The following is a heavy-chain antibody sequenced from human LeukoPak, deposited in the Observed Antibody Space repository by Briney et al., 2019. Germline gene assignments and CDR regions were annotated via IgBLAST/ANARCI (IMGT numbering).Heavy chain of an antibody. D-gene: IGHD2-15*01. CDR1: GYTFTSYD. Sequence: ASVKVSCKASGYTFTSYDINWVRQAAGQGPEWMGWINPNSGNTGYAQKFQGRVTMTRNTSIYTAYMELSSLRSEDTAVYYCARGFPLSYCSGGSCPFFDYWGQGTLVTVSS. J-gene: IGHJ4*02. V-gene: IGHV1-8*01. CDR2: INPNSGNT. CDR3: ARGFPLSYCSGGSCPFFDY.